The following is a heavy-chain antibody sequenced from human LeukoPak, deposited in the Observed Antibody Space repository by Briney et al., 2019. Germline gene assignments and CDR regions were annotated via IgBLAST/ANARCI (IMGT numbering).Heavy chain of an antibody. Sequence: SETLSLTCTDSGSSITRYTWSWLRQPPGQGQTHIGYIYYSGSTNYNPSLKSRVTISVDTSKDQFSLKLSSVTAADTAVYYCARHETSWFGEPPFDYWGQGTLVTVSS. V-gene: IGHV4-59*01. CDR2: IYYSGST. CDR3: ARHETSWFGEPPFDY. J-gene: IGHJ4*02. CDR1: GSSITRYT. D-gene: IGHD3-10*01.